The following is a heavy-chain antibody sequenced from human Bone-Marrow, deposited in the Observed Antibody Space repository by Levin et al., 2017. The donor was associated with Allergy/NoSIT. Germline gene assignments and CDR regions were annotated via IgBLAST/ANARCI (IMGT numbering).Heavy chain of an antibody. J-gene: IGHJ4*02. Sequence: PGGSLRLSCAASGFTFSSFGMHWVRQAPGKGLEWVAIISYDGSNKYYVDSVKGRFTISRDNARNTIYLQMNNLRAEDTAVYYCAKDFEDTTSWEFDSWGQGTLVTVSS. CDR2: ISYDGSNK. CDR3: AKDFEDTTSWEFDS. V-gene: IGHV3-30*18. CDR1: GFTFSSFG. D-gene: IGHD1-26*01.